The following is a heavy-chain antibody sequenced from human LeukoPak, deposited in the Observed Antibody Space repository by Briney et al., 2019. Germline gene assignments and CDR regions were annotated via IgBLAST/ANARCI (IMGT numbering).Heavy chain of an antibody. D-gene: IGHD5-12*01. Sequence: GGTLRLSCAASGFTFSSYGMSWVRQAPGKGLEWVSAIETSGGSTYYADSVKGRFTISRDNSKNTPYLQMNSLRAEDTAVYYCAKDLSGGYDYFDYWGQGTLVTVSS. V-gene: IGHV3-23*01. CDR1: GFTFSSYG. J-gene: IGHJ4*02. CDR2: IETSGGST. CDR3: AKDLSGGYDYFDY.